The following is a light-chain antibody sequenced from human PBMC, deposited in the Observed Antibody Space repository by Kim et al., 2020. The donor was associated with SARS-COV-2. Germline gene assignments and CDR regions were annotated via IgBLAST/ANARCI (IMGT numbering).Light chain of an antibody. J-gene: IGKJ1*01. CDR3: QHYNDWRT. CDR1: EYIRAT. CDR2: DAS. Sequence: SGSPRERASLAGRASEYIRATLAWYQQNPGQAPRLSFYDASTGAPDFPARFIGSGSGTEFTLTISSLQSEDFARYSCQHYNDWRTFGQGTKVDIK. V-gene: IGKV3-15*01.